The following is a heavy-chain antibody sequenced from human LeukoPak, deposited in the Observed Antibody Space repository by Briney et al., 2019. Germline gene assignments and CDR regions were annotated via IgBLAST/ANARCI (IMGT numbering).Heavy chain of an antibody. CDR3: ASPRDPAFDI. V-gene: IGHV3-23*01. J-gene: IGHJ3*02. Sequence: GGSLRLSCAASGFTFSSYAMSWVRQGPGKGMEWVSAISGSGGSTYYADSVKGRFIISRDNSKNTLYLQMNSLRAEDTAVYYCASPRDPAFDIWGQGTMVTVSS. CDR2: ISGSGGST. CDR1: GFTFSSYA.